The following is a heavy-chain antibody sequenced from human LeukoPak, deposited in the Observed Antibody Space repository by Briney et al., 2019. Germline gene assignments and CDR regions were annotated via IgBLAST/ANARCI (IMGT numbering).Heavy chain of an antibody. J-gene: IGHJ6*02. CDR1: GYTFTSYG. V-gene: IGHV1-18*01. CDR2: ISAYNGNT. CDR3: ARDEGLSIAARPWEDYGMDV. Sequence: ASVKVSCKASGYTFTSYGISWVRQAPGQGLEWMGLISAYNGNTNYAQKLQGRVTMTTDTSTSTAYMELRSLRSDDTAVYYCARDEGLSIAARPWEDYGMDVWGQGTTVTVSS. D-gene: IGHD6-6*01.